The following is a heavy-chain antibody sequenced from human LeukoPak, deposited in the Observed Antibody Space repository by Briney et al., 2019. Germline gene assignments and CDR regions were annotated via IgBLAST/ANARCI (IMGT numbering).Heavy chain of an antibody. CDR3: ARDRDIVVVPAPNYYGMDV. D-gene: IGHD2-2*01. CDR2: IIPIFGTA. V-gene: IGHV1-69*13. CDR1: GGTFSSYA. Sequence: GASVKVSCKASGGTFSSYAISWVRQAPGQGLEWMGGIIPIFGTANYAQKFQGRVTITADESTSTAYMELSSLRSGDTAVYYCARDRDIVVVPAPNYYGMDVWGQGTTVTVSS. J-gene: IGHJ6*02.